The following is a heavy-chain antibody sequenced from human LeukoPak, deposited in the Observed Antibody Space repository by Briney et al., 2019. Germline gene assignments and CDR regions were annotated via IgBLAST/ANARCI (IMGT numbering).Heavy chain of an antibody. CDR1: GFTFSSYA. V-gene: IGHV3-23*01. CDR3: AKHLFWFGEFSNFDY. CDR2: ISGSGGST. J-gene: IGHJ4*02. Sequence: GGSLRLSCAASGFTFSSYAMSWVRQAPGKGLEWVSAISGSGGSTYYADSVEGRFTISRDNSKNTLYLQMNSLRAEDTAVYYCAKHLFWFGEFSNFDYWGQGTPVTVSS. D-gene: IGHD3-10*01.